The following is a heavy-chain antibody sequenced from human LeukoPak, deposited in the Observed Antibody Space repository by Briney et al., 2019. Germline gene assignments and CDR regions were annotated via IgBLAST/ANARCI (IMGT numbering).Heavy chain of an antibody. CDR1: GGSFSGYY. CDR3: ARGLRRNDY. J-gene: IGHJ4*02. D-gene: IGHD4-17*01. CDR2: INHSGST. V-gene: IGHV4-34*01. Sequence: PSETLSLTCAVYGGSFSGYYWSWIRQPPGKGLEWIGEINHSGSTNYNPSLKSRVTISVDTSKNQFSLKLSSVTAADTAVYYCARGLRRNDYWGQGTLVTVSS.